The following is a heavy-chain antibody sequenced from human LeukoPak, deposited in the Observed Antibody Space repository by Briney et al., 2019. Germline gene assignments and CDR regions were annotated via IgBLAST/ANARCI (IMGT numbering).Heavy chain of an antibody. CDR2: INHSGST. CDR1: GGSFSGYY. V-gene: IGHV4-34*01. D-gene: IGHD2-15*01. Sequence: PSETLSLTCAVYGGSFSGYYWSWIRQPPGKGLEWIGEINHSGSTNYNPSLKSRVTISVDTSKNQFSLKLSSVTAADTAVYYCARGADCSGGSCYSYYFDYWGQGTLVTASS. J-gene: IGHJ4*02. CDR3: ARGADCSGGSCYSYYFDY.